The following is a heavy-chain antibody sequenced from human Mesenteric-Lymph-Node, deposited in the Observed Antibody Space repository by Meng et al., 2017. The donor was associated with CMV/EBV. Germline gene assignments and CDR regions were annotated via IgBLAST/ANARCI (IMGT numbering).Heavy chain of an antibody. CDR1: GGTFSSYA. J-gene: IGHJ5*02. CDR3: ARDQGYSSGGWFDP. Sequence: KASGGTFSSYAISWVRQGPGQGLGWMGRIIPFLHITNYAQKFQGRVTITADTSTSTAYMELSSLTSEDTAVYYCARDQGYSSGGWFDPWGQGTLVTVSS. V-gene: IGHV1-69*04. D-gene: IGHD2-15*01. CDR2: IIPFLHIT.